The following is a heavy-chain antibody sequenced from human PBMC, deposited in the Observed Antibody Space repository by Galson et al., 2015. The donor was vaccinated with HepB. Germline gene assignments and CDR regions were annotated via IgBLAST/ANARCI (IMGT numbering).Heavy chain of an antibody. CDR3: VRSMGWIFDY. D-gene: IGHD6-19*01. V-gene: IGHV3-74*01. Sequence: SLRLSCAASGFTFSTYWMHWVRQAPGKGLAWVSRINSDGTITNYADSVKGRFTISRDNARNTLFLHMSSLRVEDTAIYFCVRSMGWIFDYWGQGTLATVSS. CDR2: INSDGTIT. CDR1: GFTFSTYW. J-gene: IGHJ4*02.